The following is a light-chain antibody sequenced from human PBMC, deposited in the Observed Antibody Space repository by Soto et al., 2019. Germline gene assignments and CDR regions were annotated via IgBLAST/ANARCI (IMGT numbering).Light chain of an antibody. CDR2: DAS. J-gene: IGKJ1*01. CDR3: LHYNNWPPWT. V-gene: IGKV3-15*01. CDR1: QNIHDK. Sequence: EIVMTQSPATLSVSPGERVSLSCRASQNIHDKLAWYQQKPGQTPRLLIYDASTRATGISGSFSGSGSGTEFTLTISSLQSEDFAVYYCLHYNNWPPWTFGQGTKVDIK.